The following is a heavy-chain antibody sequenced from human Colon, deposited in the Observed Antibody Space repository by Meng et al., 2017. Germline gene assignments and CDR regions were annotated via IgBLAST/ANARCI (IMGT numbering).Heavy chain of an antibody. J-gene: IGHJ4*02. CDR3: ARTIYRSSVDY. Sequence: QVQLQESGPGLVKPSETLSLSCSASGYSFSTSYYWGWIRQTPGKGLEWIASIDRSGTTYYNPSLESRVTISVDTSKNHFSLRLNSVTAADAAVYFCARTIYRSSVDYWGQGTLVTVSS. D-gene: IGHD6-6*01. CDR2: IDRSGTT. V-gene: IGHV4-38-2*01. CDR1: GYSFSTSYY.